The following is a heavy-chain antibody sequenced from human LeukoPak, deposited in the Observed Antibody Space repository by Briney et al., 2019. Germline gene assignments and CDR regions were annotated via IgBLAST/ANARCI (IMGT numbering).Heavy chain of an antibody. D-gene: IGHD6-19*01. Sequence: GGSLRLSCAASGFTFSSYSMNWVRQAPGKGLEWVSAISGSGGSTYYADSVKGRFTISRDNSKNTLYLQMNSLRAEDTAVYYCAGYSSGWDFDYWGQGTLVTVSS. CDR2: ISGSGGST. J-gene: IGHJ4*02. CDR3: AGYSSGWDFDY. CDR1: GFTFSSYS. V-gene: IGHV3-23*01.